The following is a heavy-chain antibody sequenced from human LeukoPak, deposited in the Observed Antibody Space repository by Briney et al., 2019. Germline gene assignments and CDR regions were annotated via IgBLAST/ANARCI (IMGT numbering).Heavy chain of an antibody. CDR2: IYYSGST. V-gene: IGHV4-39*07. CDR1: GGSISSSSYY. Sequence: SETLSLTCTVSGGSISSSSYYWGWIRQPPGKGLEWIGSIYYSGSTYYNPSLKSRVTISVDTSKNQFSLKLSSVTAADTAVYYCARDNQGSSWEGDWFDPWGQGTLVTVSS. J-gene: IGHJ5*02. CDR3: ARDNQGSSWEGDWFDP. D-gene: IGHD6-13*01.